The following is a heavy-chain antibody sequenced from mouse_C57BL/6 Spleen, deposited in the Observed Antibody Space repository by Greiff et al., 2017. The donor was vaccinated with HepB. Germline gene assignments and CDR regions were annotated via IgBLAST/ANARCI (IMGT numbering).Heavy chain of an antibody. Sequence: VQLQQSGAELVRPGASVKLSCKASGYTFTDYYINWVKQRPGQGLEWIARIYPGSGNTYYNEKFKGKATLTAEKSSSTAYMQLSSLTSEDSAVYYCAGRDYYGSSYGYFDYWGQGTTLTVSS. CDR1: GYTFTDYY. D-gene: IGHD1-1*01. CDR2: IYPGSGNT. J-gene: IGHJ2*01. V-gene: IGHV1-76*01. CDR3: AGRDYYGSSYGYFDY.